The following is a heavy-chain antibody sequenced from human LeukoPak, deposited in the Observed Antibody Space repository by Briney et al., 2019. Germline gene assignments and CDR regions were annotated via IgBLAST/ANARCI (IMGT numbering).Heavy chain of an antibody. CDR2: ISGSGAST. CDR1: GFTFSDYA. D-gene: IGHD3-16*02. V-gene: IGHV3-23*01. CDR3: AKDQDYDYIWGSSRV. J-gene: IGHJ4*02. Sequence: PGGSLRLSCAASGFTFSDYAMSWVRQAPGKGLEWVSAISGSGASTIYADSVRGRFTISRDNSKNTLYLQMDSLRAEDTAVYYCAKDQDYDYIWGSSRVWGQGTLVTVSS.